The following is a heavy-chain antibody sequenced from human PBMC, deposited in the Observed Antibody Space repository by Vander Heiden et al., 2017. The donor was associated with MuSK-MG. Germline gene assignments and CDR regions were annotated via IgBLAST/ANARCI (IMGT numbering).Heavy chain of an antibody. CDR1: GYTFTGYY. CDR2: INPNSGGT. V-gene: IGHV1-2*06. J-gene: IGHJ6*03. D-gene: IGHD3-3*01. Sequence: QVQLVQSGAEVKKPGASVTVSCKASGYTFTGYYMPWVRPAPGQGLEWMGRINPNSGGTNYAQKFQGRVTMTRDTSISTAYMELSRLRSDDTAVYYCARDYNDFWSGYYGRDYYYYYYMDVWGKGTTVTVSS. CDR3: ARDYNDFWSGYYGRDYYYYYYMDV.